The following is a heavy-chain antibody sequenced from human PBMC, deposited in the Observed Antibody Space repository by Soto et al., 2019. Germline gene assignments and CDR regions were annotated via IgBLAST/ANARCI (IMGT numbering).Heavy chain of an antibody. J-gene: IGHJ5*02. D-gene: IGHD6-19*01. CDR3: AKGYSSGWLSSLTS. CDR2: ITGSGDRT. V-gene: IGHV3-23*01. CDR1: GFNFSNYG. Sequence: EVQLLESGGGLVQPGGSLRLSCAASGFNFSNYGMSWVRQAPGKGLECVSGITGSGDRTSYADSVKGRFTISRDNSPNTVSLRMNSLRVEASAIYYCAKGYSSGWLSSLTSWGQGTLGTVSS.